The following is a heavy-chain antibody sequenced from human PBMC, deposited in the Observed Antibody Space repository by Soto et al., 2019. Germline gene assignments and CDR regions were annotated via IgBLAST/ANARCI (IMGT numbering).Heavy chain of an antibody. CDR1: GGPISSYY. CDR3: ARVSSGWPPRLDY. CDR2: IYYSGST. Sequence: QVQLQESGPGLVKPSETLSLNCTVSGGPISSYYWSWIRQSPGKGLEWIGYIYYSGSTNYNPSLTSRVTLSVAPSKNQFSPELRSVTAAATAVYYCARVSSGWPPRLDYWVQGTLVTVSS. J-gene: IGHJ4*02. D-gene: IGHD6-19*01. V-gene: IGHV4-59*01.